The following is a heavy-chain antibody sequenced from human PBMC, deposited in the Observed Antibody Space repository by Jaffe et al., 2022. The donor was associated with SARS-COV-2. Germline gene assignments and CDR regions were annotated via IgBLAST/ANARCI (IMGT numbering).Heavy chain of an antibody. J-gene: IGHJ4*02. Sequence: EVQLVQSGAQVKKPGESLKISCKGSGYTFTKYWITWLRQVPGKGLEWMGMIFPGDSDTRYSPSFQGQVTISADKSVSTAYLQWRTLRASDTAMYYCARASHGDSNEASYFDSWGQGTLVTVSS. V-gene: IGHV5-51*01. CDR3: ARASHGDSNEASYFDS. CDR2: IFPGDSDT. CDR1: GYTFTKYW. D-gene: IGHD2-8*01.